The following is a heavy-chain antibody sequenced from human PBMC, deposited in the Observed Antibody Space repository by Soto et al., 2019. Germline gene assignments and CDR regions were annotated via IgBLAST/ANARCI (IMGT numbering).Heavy chain of an antibody. V-gene: IGHV5-51*01. D-gene: IGHD3-16*02. CDR2: IYPGDSDT. CDR1: GYSFTSYW. Sequence: PGESLKISCKGSGYSFTSYWIGWVRQMPGKGLQWMGIIYPGDSDTRYSPSFQGQVTISADKSISTAYLQWSSLKASDTAMHYCARLKGLRLGELSLYLHDAFDIWGQGTMVTVSS. CDR3: ARLKGLRLGELSLYLHDAFDI. J-gene: IGHJ3*02.